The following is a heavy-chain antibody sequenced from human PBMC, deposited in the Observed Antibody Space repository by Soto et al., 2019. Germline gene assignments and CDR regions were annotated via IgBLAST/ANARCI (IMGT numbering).Heavy chain of an antibody. J-gene: IGHJ5*02. D-gene: IGHD2-21*02. Sequence: QLQLQESGPGLVKPSETLSLTCTVSGGSISSTTSYWGWIRQPPGKGLEWIGNIFYSGSTNYNPSLTRPLTXXXXXXQYQFSLKLSSVXASAPAVYYCALHQXXGPTATGRFDPWGQGTLVTVSS. CDR2: IFYSGST. CDR3: ALHQXXGPTATGRFDP. V-gene: IGHV4-39*01. CDR1: GGSISSTTSY.